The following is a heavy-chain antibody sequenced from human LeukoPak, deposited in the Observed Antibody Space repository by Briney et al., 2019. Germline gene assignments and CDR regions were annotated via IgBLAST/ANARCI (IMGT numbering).Heavy chain of an antibody. J-gene: IGHJ4*02. D-gene: IGHD2-15*01. CDR2: FYSDGTT. Sequence: PGGSLRLSCAASGFTFSSYAMSWVRQAPGKGLEWVSVFYSDGTTYYADSVKGRFTISRNISKNTLYLQMNSLRAEDTAVYYCAKENGLGYCSGGSCYSGYYFDYWGQGTLVTVSS. CDR1: GFTFSSYA. V-gene: IGHV3-23*03. CDR3: AKENGLGYCSGGSCYSGYYFDY.